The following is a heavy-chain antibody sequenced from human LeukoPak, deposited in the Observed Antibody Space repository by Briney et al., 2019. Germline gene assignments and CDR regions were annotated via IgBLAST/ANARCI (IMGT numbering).Heavy chain of an antibody. V-gene: IGHV3-23*01. CDR3: AKDKDPGDDLAARYDYYYFYGVDV. Sequence: PGGSLRLSCAASGFAFSISAINWVRQAPGKGLEWISCISGSGRTTYYAGSVRGRFTISRDNSRNTVFLQLNSLRAEDTAVYYCAKDKDPGDDLAARYDYYYFYGVDVWGQGTTVTVSS. CDR2: ISGSGRTT. CDR1: GFAFSISA. J-gene: IGHJ6*02. D-gene: IGHD4-17*01.